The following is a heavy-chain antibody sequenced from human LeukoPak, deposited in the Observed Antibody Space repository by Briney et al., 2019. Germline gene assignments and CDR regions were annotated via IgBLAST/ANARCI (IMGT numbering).Heavy chain of an antibody. CDR2: IYYSGST. D-gene: IGHD2-2*02. CDR1: GGSISSSSYY. CDR3: ASRADLVVPAAIRSSPWFDP. Sequence: SETLSLTCTVSGGSISSSSYYWGWIRQPPGQGLEWIGSIYYSGSTYYNPSLKSRVTISVDTSKNQFSLKLSSVTAADTAVYYCASRADLVVPAAIRSSPWFDPWGQGTLVTVSS. V-gene: IGHV4-39*01. J-gene: IGHJ5*02.